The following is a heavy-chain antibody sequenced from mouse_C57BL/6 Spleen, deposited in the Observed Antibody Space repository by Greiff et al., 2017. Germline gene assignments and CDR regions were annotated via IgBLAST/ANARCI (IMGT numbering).Heavy chain of an antibody. CDR3: ARWDDYEENAMDY. CDR1: GYAFSSYW. Sequence: QVQLKESGAELVKPGASVKISCKASGYAFSSYWMNWVKQRPGKGLEWIGQIYPGDGDTNYNGKFKGKATLTADKSSSTAYMQLSSLTSEDSAVYFCARWDDYEENAMDYWGQGTSVTVSS. J-gene: IGHJ4*01. CDR2: IYPGDGDT. V-gene: IGHV1-80*01. D-gene: IGHD2-4*01.